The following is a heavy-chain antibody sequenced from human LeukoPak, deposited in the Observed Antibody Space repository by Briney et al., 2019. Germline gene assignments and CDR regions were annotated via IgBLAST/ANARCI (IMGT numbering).Heavy chain of an antibody. CDR2: ISSSGSTI. D-gene: IGHD1-26*01. Sequence: GGSLRLSCAASGFTFGDYYMSWIRQAPGKGLEWVSYISSSGSTIYYADSVKGRFTISRDNAKNSLYLQMNSLRAEDTAVYYCAREYSGSYYAFDYWGQGTLVTVSS. V-gene: IGHV3-11*01. J-gene: IGHJ4*02. CDR3: AREYSGSYYAFDY. CDR1: GFTFGDYY.